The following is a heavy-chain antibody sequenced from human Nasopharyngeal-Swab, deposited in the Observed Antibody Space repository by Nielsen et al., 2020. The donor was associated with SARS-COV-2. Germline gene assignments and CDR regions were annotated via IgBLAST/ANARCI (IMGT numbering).Heavy chain of an antibody. CDR1: GRSFSGYY. Sequence: ESLKISCAVYGRSFSGYYWSWIRQPPGKGLEWIGEINHSGSTNYNPSLKSRVTISVDTSKNQFSLKLSSVTAADTTVYYCARGLYSSSRYAAFYDYWGQGTLVTVSS. CDR3: ARGLYSSSRYAAFYDY. CDR2: INHSGST. J-gene: IGHJ4*02. D-gene: IGHD6-13*01. V-gene: IGHV4-34*01.